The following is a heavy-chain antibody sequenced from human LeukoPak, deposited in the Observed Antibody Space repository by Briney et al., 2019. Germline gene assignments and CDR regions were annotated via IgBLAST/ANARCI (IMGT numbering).Heavy chain of an antibody. D-gene: IGHD2-2*02. Sequence: HPGGSLRLSCAASGFTFSSYWMSWVRQAPGTGLEWVANVKQDGTKKYYADSVKGRFTISRDNSKNTLYLQMNSLRAEDTAVYYCAKDLWGYCSSTSCYTGFDYWGQGTLVTVSS. V-gene: IGHV3-7*01. CDR1: GFTFSSYW. J-gene: IGHJ4*02. CDR3: AKDLWGYCSSTSCYTGFDY. CDR2: VKQDGTKK.